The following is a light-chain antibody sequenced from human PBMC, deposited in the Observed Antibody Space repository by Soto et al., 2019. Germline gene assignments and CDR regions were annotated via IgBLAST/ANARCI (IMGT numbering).Light chain of an antibody. Sequence: EIVMTQSPATLSVSPGERATLSCRASQSVSTNLAWYQQKPGPAPRLLIYDTSTRATAFPARFSGGGSGTEFTLTVSSLQSEDFAVYYCQQYNKWPRTFGQGTKVEI. CDR1: QSVSTN. CDR3: QQYNKWPRT. CDR2: DTS. V-gene: IGKV3-15*01. J-gene: IGKJ1*01.